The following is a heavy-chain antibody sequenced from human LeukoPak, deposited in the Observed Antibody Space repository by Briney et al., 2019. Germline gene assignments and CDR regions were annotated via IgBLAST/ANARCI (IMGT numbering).Heavy chain of an antibody. D-gene: IGHD3-22*01. CDR3: ARGDHEGSSGYSHSGY. Sequence: ASVKVSCKASGYTFTSYYMHWVRQAPGQGLEWMGIINPSGGSTSYAQKFQGRVTMTRDTSTSTVYMELSSLRSEDTAVYYCARGDHEGSSGYSHSGYWGQGTLVTVSS. J-gene: IGHJ4*02. V-gene: IGHV1-46*01. CDR2: INPSGGST. CDR1: GYTFTSYY.